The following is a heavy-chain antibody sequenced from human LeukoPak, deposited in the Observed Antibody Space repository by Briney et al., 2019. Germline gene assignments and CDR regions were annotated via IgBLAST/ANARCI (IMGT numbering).Heavy chain of an antibody. V-gene: IGHV4-31*03. CDR2: IYYSGST. D-gene: IGHD6-13*01. CDR1: GGSISSGGYY. J-gene: IGHJ4*02. CDR3: ARAGGSSWYAPADY. Sequence: SETLSLTCTVSGGSISSGGYYWSWIRQHPGKGLEWIGFIYYSGSTYYNPSLKSRVTISVDTSKNQFSLKLSSVTAADTAVYYCARAGGSSWYAPADYWGQGTLVTVSS.